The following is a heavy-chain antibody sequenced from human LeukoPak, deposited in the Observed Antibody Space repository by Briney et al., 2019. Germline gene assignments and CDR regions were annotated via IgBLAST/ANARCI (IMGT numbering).Heavy chain of an antibody. CDR2: IYWDDDK. Sequence: SGPTLVKPTQTLTLTCTLSRFSLSTSGVGVGWIRQPPGKALEWLALIYWDDDKRYSPSLKSRLTITKDTSKNQVVLTMTNIDPVDTGTYYCGHRHHDGSGYYWGAFDYWGQGTLVTVSS. CDR1: RFSLSTSGVG. J-gene: IGHJ4*02. CDR3: GHRHHDGSGYYWGAFDY. D-gene: IGHD3-22*01. V-gene: IGHV2-5*02.